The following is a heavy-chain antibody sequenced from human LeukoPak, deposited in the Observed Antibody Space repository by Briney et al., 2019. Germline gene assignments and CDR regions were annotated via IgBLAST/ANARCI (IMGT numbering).Heavy chain of an antibody. D-gene: IGHD2-2*01. Sequence: PSETLSLTCTVSGGSISSYYWSWIRQPPGKGLEWIGYIYSSGSTSYNPSFKSRVTVSVDTSKNQFSLKLSSVTAADTAVYYCARAQSNCSSTSCYPKYFDYWGQGTLVTVSS. J-gene: IGHJ4*02. CDR2: IYSSGST. CDR3: ARAQSNCSSTSCYPKYFDY. V-gene: IGHV4-59*12. CDR1: GGSISSYY.